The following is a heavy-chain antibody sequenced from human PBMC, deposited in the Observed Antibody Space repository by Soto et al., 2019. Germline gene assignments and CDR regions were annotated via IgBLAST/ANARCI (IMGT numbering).Heavy chain of an antibody. CDR2: IDWDDDK. D-gene: IGHD7-27*01. V-gene: IGHV2-70*13. CDR1: GFSLNSNGMC. J-gene: IGHJ6*02. Sequence: ESGPTLVNPTQTLTLTYTFSGFSLNSNGMCVNWIRQPPGKALEWLALIDWDDDKYYSTSLKTRLTISRDTSKNQVVLTMTNMDPVDTATYYCARTSALPLGYPHGMDVWGQGTTVTVSS. CDR3: ARTSALPLGYPHGMDV.